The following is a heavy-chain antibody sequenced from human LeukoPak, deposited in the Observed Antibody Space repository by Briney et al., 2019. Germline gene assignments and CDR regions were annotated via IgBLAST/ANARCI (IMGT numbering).Heavy chain of an antibody. J-gene: IGHJ4*02. CDR1: GGSINSYY. Sequence: PSETLSLTCTVSGGSINSYYWSWIRQPAGKGLEWIGRIYSSGSANYNPSLKTRVTMSVDTSKNQFSLKLSSVTAADTAVYYCARETTDFWSGYLDYWGQGILITVSS. CDR2: IYSSGSA. V-gene: IGHV4-4*07. D-gene: IGHD3-3*01. CDR3: ARETTDFWSGYLDY.